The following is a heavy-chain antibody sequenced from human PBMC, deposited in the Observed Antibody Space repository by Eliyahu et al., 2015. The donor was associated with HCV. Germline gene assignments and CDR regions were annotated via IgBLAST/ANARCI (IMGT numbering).Heavy chain of an antibody. CDR3: ARVSLPYYYGITNAFEI. CDR1: GDSISSSTYY. J-gene: IGHJ3*02. Sequence: QLQLQESGPGLVKPSETLSLTCNVSGDSISSSTYYWAWIRQPPEKGLEWIGTIYYSGKTDYNPSLKSRVTMSVDTSKNQFSLNLASVTASDTAVYHCARVSLPYYYGITNAFEIWGQGTRVTVSS. D-gene: IGHD3-10*01. V-gene: IGHV4-39*01. CDR2: IYYSGKT.